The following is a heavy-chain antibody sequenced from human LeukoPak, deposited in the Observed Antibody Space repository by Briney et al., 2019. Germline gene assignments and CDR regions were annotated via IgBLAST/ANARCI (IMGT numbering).Heavy chain of an antibody. J-gene: IGHJ4*02. CDR2: INHSGST. Sequence: SETLSLTCTVSGGFISSGEYYWSWIRQPPGKGLEWIGEINHSGSTNYNPSLKSRVTISVDTSKNQFSLKLSSVTAADTAVYYCASGYYYRTFDYWGQGTLVTVSS. CDR1: GGFISSGEYY. CDR3: ASGYYYRTFDY. D-gene: IGHD3-22*01. V-gene: IGHV4-39*07.